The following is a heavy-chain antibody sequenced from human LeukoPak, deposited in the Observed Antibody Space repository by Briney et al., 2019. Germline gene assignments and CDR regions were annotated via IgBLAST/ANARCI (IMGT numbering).Heavy chain of an antibody. CDR1: GGTFSSYA. CDR3: ARATYSSSWYYYYYMDV. Sequence: EASVKVSCKASGGTFSSYAISWVRQAPGQGLEWMGWISAYNGNTNYAQKLQGRVTMTTDTSTSTAYMELRSLRSDDTAVYYCARATYSSSWYYYYYMDVWGKGTTVTVSS. J-gene: IGHJ6*03. D-gene: IGHD6-13*01. CDR2: ISAYNGNT. V-gene: IGHV1-18*01.